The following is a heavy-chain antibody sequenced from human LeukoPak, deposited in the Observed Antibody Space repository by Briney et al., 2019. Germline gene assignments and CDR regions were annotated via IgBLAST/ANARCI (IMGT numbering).Heavy chain of an antibody. CDR1: GGSVSHSSYY. CDR3: ARIGNNVGYYYYYYMDV. J-gene: IGHJ6*03. V-gene: IGHV4-39*07. CDR2: IYYAGNT. Sequence: SETLSLTCSVSGGSVSHSSYYWAWIRQSPGKGLEWIATIYYAGNTHYNPSLRSRVTISMDMSKNHFSLKLSSVTAADTAVYYCARIGNNVGYYYYYYMDVWGKGTTVTVSS. D-gene: IGHD2-8*01.